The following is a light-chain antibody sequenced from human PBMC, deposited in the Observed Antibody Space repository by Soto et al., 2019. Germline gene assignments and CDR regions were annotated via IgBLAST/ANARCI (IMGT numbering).Light chain of an antibody. CDR2: AAS. J-gene: IGKJ1*01. CDR1: QCLTNS. V-gene: IGKV3-15*01. CDR3: QQYNTYPWT. Sequence: DILMTQSPATLSASPGDRVTLTFRASQCLTNSLGWYQQKPGQAPRLLIYAASTRATGIPARFSGSRSGTEFTLTISSLQPEDFAVYYCQQYNTYPWTFGQGTKVDI.